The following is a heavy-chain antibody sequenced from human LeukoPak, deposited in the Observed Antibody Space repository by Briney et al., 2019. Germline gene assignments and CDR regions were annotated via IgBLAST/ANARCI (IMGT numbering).Heavy chain of an antibody. D-gene: IGHD4-23*01. CDR3: ARDTYGGNEYYYYYGMDV. CDR2: INSDGSST. Sequence: GGSLRLSCAASGFTFSSYWMHWVRQAPGKGLVWVSRINSDGSSTSYADSVKGRFTISRDNAKNTLYLQMNSLRAEDTAVYYCARDTYGGNEYYYYYGMDVWGQGTTVTVSS. V-gene: IGHV3-74*01. J-gene: IGHJ6*02. CDR1: GFTFSSYW.